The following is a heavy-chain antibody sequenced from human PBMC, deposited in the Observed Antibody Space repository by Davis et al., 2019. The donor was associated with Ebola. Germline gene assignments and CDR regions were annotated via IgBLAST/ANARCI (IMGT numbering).Heavy chain of an antibody. CDR1: EFTFSSDA. CDR3: AKDWSSGWPNDAFDI. D-gene: IGHD6-19*01. V-gene: IGHV3-23*01. CDR2: IGISGDT. J-gene: IGHJ3*02. Sequence: LKISCAAAEFTFSSDAMAWVRQAPGKGLEWVCAIGISGDTFYADFVKGRFTISRDNSKDMVYLQMNSLRVEDTAVYYCAKDWSSGWPNDAFDIWGQGTMVTVSS.